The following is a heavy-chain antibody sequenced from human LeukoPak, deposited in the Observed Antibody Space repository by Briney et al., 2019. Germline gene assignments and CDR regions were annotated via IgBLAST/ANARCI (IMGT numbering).Heavy chain of an antibody. V-gene: IGHV1-69*05. CDR1: GGTFSSYA. CDR2: IIPIFGTA. Sequence: ASVKVSCKASGGTFSSYAISWVRQAPGQGPEWMGRIIPIFGTANYAQKFQGRVTITTDGSTSTAYMELSSLRSEDTAVYYCAREPGGGDYGYLGYWGQGTLVTVSS. J-gene: IGHJ4*02. CDR3: AREPGGGDYGYLGY. D-gene: IGHD4-17*01.